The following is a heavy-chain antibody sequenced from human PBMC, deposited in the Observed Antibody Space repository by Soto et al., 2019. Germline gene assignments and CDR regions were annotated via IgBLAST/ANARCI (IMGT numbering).Heavy chain of an antibody. CDR3: ARGRLYGGNRPKVRWFDP. V-gene: IGHV4-34*01. D-gene: IGHD4-17*01. CDR1: GGSFSGYY. CDR2: INHSGST. J-gene: IGHJ5*02. Sequence: PSETLSLTCAVYGGSFSGYYWSWIRQPPGKGLEWIGEINHSGSTNYNPSLKSRVTISADTSKNQFSLKLSSVTAADTAVYYCARGRLYGGNRPKVRWFDPWGQGTLVTVSS.